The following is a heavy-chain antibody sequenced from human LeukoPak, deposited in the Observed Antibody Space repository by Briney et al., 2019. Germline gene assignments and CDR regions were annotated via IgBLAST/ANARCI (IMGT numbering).Heavy chain of an antibody. CDR2: IKQDGSEK. CDR1: GFTFSSYW. D-gene: IGHD1-26*01. V-gene: IGHV3-7*01. Sequence: GGSLRLSCAASGFTFSSYWMGWVREAPGKGGEWVANIKQDGSEKYYVDSVKGRFTISRDNAENSLDLQMNSLRAEDTAFYYCARIRWAGGTWAFDYWGQGTLVTVSS. J-gene: IGHJ4*02. CDR3: ARIRWAGGTWAFDY.